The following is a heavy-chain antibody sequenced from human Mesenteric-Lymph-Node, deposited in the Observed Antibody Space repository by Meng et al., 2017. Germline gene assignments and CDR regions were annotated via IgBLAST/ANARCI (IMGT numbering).Heavy chain of an antibody. CDR2: MYSSGRT. D-gene: IGHD6-19*01. J-gene: IGHJ4*02. CDR1: GGSISSFS. Sequence: SETLSLTCTVSGGSISSFSCGWIRQPAGKGLEWIGRMYSSGRTDHNPSLKRRVTMSVDTSKNQLSLHLSSVTAADTAVYYCAVWQWPYDYWGQGTLVTVSS. V-gene: IGHV4-4*07. CDR3: AVWQWPYDY.